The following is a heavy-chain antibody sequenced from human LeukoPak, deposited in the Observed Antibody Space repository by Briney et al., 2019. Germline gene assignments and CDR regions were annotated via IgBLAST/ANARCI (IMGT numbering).Heavy chain of an antibody. CDR1: GFTVSSNY. V-gene: IGHV3-53*01. CDR2: IYSGGST. Sequence: PGESLRLSCAASGFTVSSNYMSWVRQAPGKGLEWVSVIYSGGSTYYADSVKGRFTISRDNSKNTLYLQMNSLRAEDTAVYYCARVVRFLEWLSTNNWFDPWGQGTLVTVSS. CDR3: ARVVRFLEWLSTNNWFDP. D-gene: IGHD3-3*01. J-gene: IGHJ5*02.